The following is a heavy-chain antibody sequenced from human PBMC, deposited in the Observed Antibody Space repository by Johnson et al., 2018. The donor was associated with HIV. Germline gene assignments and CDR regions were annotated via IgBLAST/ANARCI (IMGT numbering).Heavy chain of an antibody. CDR2: IWFDGSNN. Sequence: VQVVESGGSVVRPGGSLRLSCAASGFTFSNAWMSWVRQAPGKGLEWVAVIWFDGSNNYYADSVKGRLTISSDNSKNTLYLQMNSLRAEDTAVYYCAEWGSMRATSAVDIWGQGTMVTVAS. J-gene: IGHJ3*02. CDR1: GFTFSNAW. D-gene: IGHD1-26*01. V-gene: IGHV3-33*08. CDR3: AEWGSMRATSAVDI.